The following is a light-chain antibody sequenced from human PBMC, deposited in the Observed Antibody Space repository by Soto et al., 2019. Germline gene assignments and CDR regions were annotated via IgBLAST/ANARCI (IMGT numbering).Light chain of an antibody. CDR2: DVT. CDR1: SSDVGGYDY. Sequence: QSVLTQPASVSGSPGQSITVSCTGTSSDVGGYDYVSWYQQHPGNAPKLLISDVTNRPSGVSNRFSGSKSGNTASLTISGLQTADEADYYCTSYTSSSTYVFGTGTKVTVL. V-gene: IGLV2-14*01. CDR3: TSYTSSSTYV. J-gene: IGLJ1*01.